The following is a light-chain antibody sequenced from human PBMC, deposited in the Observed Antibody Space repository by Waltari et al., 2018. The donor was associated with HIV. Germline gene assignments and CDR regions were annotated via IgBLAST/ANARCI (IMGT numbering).Light chain of an antibody. Sequence: EVVMTQSPATLSLSPGERATLSCRASQSVSSNLAWYQQKPGQAPRLLISGASTSATGIPPRFSGSGSGTEFTLTISSLQSEDFAVYYCQQYNNWPPLTFGGGTKVEIK. CDR3: QQYNNWPPLT. CDR2: GAS. CDR1: QSVSSN. V-gene: IGKV3-15*01. J-gene: IGKJ4*01.